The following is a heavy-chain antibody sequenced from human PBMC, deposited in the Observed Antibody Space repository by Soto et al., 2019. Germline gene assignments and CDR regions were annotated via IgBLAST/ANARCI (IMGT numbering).Heavy chain of an antibody. D-gene: IGHD1-1*01. CDR2: ISAHNGNT. CDR1: GYGFTTYG. V-gene: IGHV1-18*01. CDR3: ARGRYGDY. J-gene: IGHJ4*02. Sequence: QGHLVQSGAEVKKPGASVKVSCKGSGYGFTTYGINWVRQAPGQGLEGMAWISAHNGNTNYAQKLQGRVTVTRDTFTSTAYMELRSLRSDDTAVYYCARGRYGDYWGQGALVTVSS.